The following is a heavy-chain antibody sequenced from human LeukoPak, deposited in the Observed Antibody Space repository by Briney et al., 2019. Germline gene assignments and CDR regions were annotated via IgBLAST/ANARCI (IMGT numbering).Heavy chain of an antibody. CDR3: AKEGRWLDS. CDR2: ITATSSST. D-gene: IGHD4-23*01. CDR1: GFTFSSYG. J-gene: IGHJ4*02. V-gene: IGHV3-23*01. Sequence: PGGSLRLSCAASGFTFSSYGMSWVRQAPGKGLEWVSAITATSSSTYDADSVQGRFTISRDNSKNTLYLQINSLRAEDTAVYYCAKEGRWLDSWGQGTLVTVS.